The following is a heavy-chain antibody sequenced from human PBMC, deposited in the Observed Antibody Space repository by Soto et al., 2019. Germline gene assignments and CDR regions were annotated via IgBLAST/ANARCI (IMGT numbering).Heavy chain of an antibody. CDR3: VRGPISASADFDS. CDR1: GGTFSGFV. D-gene: IGHD6-25*01. Sequence: QVQLVQSGAEVKKPGSSVKVSCEASGGTFSGFVLSWVRQAPGQGLEWMGGITPIFGTANYAQRFRARVTITADESTNTAYMELSSLTSEDTAAYFCVRGPISASADFDSWGQGTLVTVSS. J-gene: IGHJ4*02. V-gene: IGHV1-69*01. CDR2: ITPIFGTA.